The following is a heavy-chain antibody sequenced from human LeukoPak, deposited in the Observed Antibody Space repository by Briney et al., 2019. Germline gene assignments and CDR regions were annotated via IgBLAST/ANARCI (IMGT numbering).Heavy chain of an antibody. Sequence: GGSLRLSRAASGFTFSSYAMSWVRQAPGKGLEWVSAISGSGGSTYYADSVKGRFTISRDNSKNTLYLQMNSLRAEDTAVYYCAKIGSRGSYFRSWGQGTLVTVSS. CDR1: GFTFSSYA. CDR3: AKIGSRGSYFRS. D-gene: IGHD1-26*01. J-gene: IGHJ4*02. CDR2: ISGSGGST. V-gene: IGHV3-23*01.